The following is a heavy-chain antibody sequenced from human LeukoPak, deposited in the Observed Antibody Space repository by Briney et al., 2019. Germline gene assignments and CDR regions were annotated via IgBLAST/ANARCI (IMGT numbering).Heavy chain of an antibody. J-gene: IGHJ4*02. Sequence: ASVKVSCKASGYTFTGYYMHWVRQAPGKGLEWMGGFDPEDGETIYAQKFQGRVTMTEDTSTDTAYMELSSLRSEDTAVYYCATGIYSNYVRGDYWGQGTLVTVSS. V-gene: IGHV1-24*01. CDR1: GYTFTGYY. CDR3: ATGIYSNYVRGDY. CDR2: FDPEDGET. D-gene: IGHD4-11*01.